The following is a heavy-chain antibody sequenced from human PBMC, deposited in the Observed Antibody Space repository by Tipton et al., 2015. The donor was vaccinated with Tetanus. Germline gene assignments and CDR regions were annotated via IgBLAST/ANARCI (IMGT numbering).Heavy chain of an antibody. CDR1: GFTFSQYG. Sequence: SLRLSCAASGFTFSQYGMHWVRQAPGKGLEWVAVTTADGREKHYAESVKGRLSVSRDNSRSTLYLQMNRLRPEDTAVYYCAKGGRPTSGVIIIPNYFDSWGRGTLVTVSS. J-gene: IGHJ4*02. D-gene: IGHD3-3*01. V-gene: IGHV3-30*18. CDR3: AKGGRPTSGVIIIPNYFDS. CDR2: TTADGREK.